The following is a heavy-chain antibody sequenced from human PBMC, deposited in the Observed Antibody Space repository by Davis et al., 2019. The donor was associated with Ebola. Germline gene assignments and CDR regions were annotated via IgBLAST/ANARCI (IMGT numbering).Heavy chain of an antibody. CDR3: AKAGGDIVVVPGDYYMDV. V-gene: IGHV3-48*02. CDR2: ISWNSGSI. Sequence: PGGSLRLSCAASGFTVSSNYMSWVRQAPGKGLEWVSGISWNSGSIGYADSVKGRFTISRDNAKNSLYLQMNSLRDEDTAVYYCAKAGGDIVVVPGDYYMDVWGKGTTVTVSS. J-gene: IGHJ6*03. CDR1: GFTVSSNY. D-gene: IGHD2-2*01.